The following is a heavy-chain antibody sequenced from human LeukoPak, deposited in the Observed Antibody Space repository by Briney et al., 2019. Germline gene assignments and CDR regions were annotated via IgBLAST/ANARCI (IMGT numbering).Heavy chain of an antibody. CDR1: GGSFSGYY. CDR3: ASLSEYCSAGSCYLGWFDP. Sequence: SETLSLTCAVYGGSFSGYYWSWIRQPPGKGLEWIGEINHSGSTNYNPSLKSRVTISVDTSKNQFSLKLSSVTAADTAVYYCASLSEYCSAGSCYLGWFDPWGQGTLVTVSS. J-gene: IGHJ5*02. V-gene: IGHV4-34*01. D-gene: IGHD2-15*01. CDR2: INHSGST.